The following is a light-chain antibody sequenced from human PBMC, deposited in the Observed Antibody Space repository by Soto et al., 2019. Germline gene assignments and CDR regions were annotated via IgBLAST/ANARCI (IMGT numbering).Light chain of an antibody. J-gene: IGKJ2*01. CDR3: QQRSNGPPYI. CDR2: DAS. CDR1: QSVSSY. Sequence: EIVLTQSPATLSLSPGERATLSCRASQSVSSYLAWYQKKPGQAPRLLIYDASNRATGIPARFSGSGSGTDFPPTISRLDPEFFAFFYCQQRSNGPPYIFARGTKLEIK. V-gene: IGKV3-11*01.